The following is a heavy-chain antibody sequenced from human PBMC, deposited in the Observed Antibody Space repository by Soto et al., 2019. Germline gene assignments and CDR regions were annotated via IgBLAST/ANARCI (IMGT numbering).Heavy chain of an antibody. D-gene: IGHD6-13*01. V-gene: IGHV5-10-1*01. CDR2: IDPSDSYT. J-gene: IGHJ6*02. CDR1: GYSFTRYW. Sequence: PGESLKISCKGSGYSFTRYWISWVRQMPGKGLEWMGRIDPSDSYTNYSPSFQGHVTISADKSISTAYLQWSSLKASDTAIYYCARTAAAGKYYYGVDVWGQGTTVTVSS. CDR3: ARTAAAGKYYYGVDV.